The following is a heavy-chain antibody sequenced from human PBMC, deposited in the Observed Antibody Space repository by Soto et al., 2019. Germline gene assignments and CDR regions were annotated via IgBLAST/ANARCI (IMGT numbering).Heavy chain of an antibody. D-gene: IGHD2-15*01. CDR1: GYTFTSYY. CDR2: INPSGGST. CDR3: ARLVERQCLNQ. V-gene: IGHV1-46*01. Sequence: GASVKVSCKASGYTFTSYYMHWVRQAPGQGLVWMGIINPSGGSTTYAQRFQGRVTMTRDTSTSTVYMELSSLSVEDTAVYYCARLVERQCLNQWGQGTLVTVSS. J-gene: IGHJ4*02.